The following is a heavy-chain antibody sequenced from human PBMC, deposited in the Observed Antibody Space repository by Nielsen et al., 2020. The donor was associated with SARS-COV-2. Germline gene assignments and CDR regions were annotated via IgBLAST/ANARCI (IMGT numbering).Heavy chain of an antibody. Sequence: SVKVSCKASGDTFSRYTISWVRQAPGQGLEWMGRIIPILGIAIYAQKFQGRVTITADKSTNTVYMELTSDDTAVYYCARARATIFGLVMSYGMDVWGQGTTVAVSS. J-gene: IGHJ6*02. D-gene: IGHD3/OR15-3a*01. CDR2: IIPILGIA. CDR3: ARARATIFGLVMSYGMDV. V-gene: IGHV1-69*02. CDR1: GDTFSRYT.